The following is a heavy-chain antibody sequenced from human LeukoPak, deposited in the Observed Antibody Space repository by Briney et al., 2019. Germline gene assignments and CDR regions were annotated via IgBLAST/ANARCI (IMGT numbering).Heavy chain of an antibody. Sequence: GASVKVSCTASGYTFTGYYLHWVRQAPGQGLEWMGWSNPNSGGTNYAQKFQGRVTMTRDTSISTAYMELSSLRSEDTAVYYCARGHEHYDSWSGYRYYGMDVWGQGTTVTVSS. CDR1: GYTFTGYY. CDR2: SNPNSGGT. CDR3: ARGHEHYDSWSGYRYYGMDV. V-gene: IGHV1-2*02. J-gene: IGHJ6*02. D-gene: IGHD3-3*01.